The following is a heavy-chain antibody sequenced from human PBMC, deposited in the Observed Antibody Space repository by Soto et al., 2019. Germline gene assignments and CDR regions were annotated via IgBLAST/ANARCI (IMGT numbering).Heavy chain of an antibody. V-gene: IGHV3-7*01. CDR3: ARVRRASPGTGY. Sequence: PGGSLRLSCAASGFTFSNVWMNWARQAPEKGLEWVAHINQDGSEKYYVDSVKGRFTISRDNAKNLLYLQMDSLRVEDTAVYYCARVRRASPGTGYWGQGTLVTVSS. J-gene: IGHJ4*02. CDR1: GFTFSNVW. CDR2: INQDGSEK.